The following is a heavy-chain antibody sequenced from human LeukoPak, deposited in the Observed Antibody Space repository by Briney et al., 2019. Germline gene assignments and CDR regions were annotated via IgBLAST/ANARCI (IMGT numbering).Heavy chain of an antibody. CDR3: ATSIAAAGTGFDP. D-gene: IGHD6-13*01. CDR1: GGSISSGDYY. J-gene: IGHJ5*02. CDR2: IYYSGST. V-gene: IGHV4-30-4*01. Sequence: SQTLSLTCTVSGGSISSGDYYWSWIRQPPGKGLEWIEYIYYSGSTYDNPSLKSRVTISVDTSKNQFSLKLSSVTAADTAVYYCATSIAAAGTGFDPWGQGTLVTVSS.